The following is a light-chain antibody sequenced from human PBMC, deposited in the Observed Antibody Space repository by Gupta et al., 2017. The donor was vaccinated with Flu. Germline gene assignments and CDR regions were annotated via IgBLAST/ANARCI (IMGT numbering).Light chain of an antibody. CDR1: QSLLHSNGYNY. CDR2: MGS. J-gene: IGKJ4*01. V-gene: IGKV2-28*01. CDR3: MQALQTPLT. Sequence: EIVMTQSALSLPVTPGAPASLSCRSSQSLLHSNGYNYVNWYVQKSGQSPQLLIFMGSNRASGVPDRFSGSGSGTDFTLKISRVEAEDVGVYYCMQALQTPLTFGGGTKGEIK.